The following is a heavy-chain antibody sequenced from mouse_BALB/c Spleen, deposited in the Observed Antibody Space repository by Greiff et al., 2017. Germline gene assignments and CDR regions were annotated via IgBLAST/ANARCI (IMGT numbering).Heavy chain of an antibody. J-gene: IGHJ2*01. V-gene: IGHV5-6*01. CDR2: ISSGGSYT. CDR1: GFTFSSYG. Sequence: EVMLVESGGDLVKPGGSLKLSCAASGFTFSSYGMSWVRQTPDKRLEWVATISSGGSYTYYPDSVKGRFTISRDNAKNTLYLQMSSLKSEDTAMYYCARQVYYGNYADYWGQGTTLTVAS. CDR3: ARQVYYGNYADY. D-gene: IGHD2-1*01.